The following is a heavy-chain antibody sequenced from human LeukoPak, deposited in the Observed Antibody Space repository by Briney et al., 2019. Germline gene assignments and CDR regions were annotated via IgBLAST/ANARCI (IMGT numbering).Heavy chain of an antibody. CDR1: GGSISSGGYS. D-gene: IGHD2-15*01. Sequence: SETLSLTCAVSGGSISSGGYSWRWIRQPPGKGLEWIGYIYYSGSTYYNPSLKSRVTISVDTSKNQFSLKLSSVTAADTAVYYCARDRGGSWSRYYYGMDVWGQGTTVTVSS. CDR3: ARDRGGSWSRYYYGMDV. V-gene: IGHV4-31*11. CDR2: IYYSGST. J-gene: IGHJ6*02.